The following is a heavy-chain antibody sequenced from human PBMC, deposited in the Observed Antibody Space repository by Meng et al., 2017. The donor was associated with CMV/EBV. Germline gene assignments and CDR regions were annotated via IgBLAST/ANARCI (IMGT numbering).Heavy chain of an antibody. J-gene: IGHJ4*02. CDR1: GGTFSNYG. CDR2: IIPIFGTA. Sequence: SVKVSCKASGGTFSNYGVNWVRQAPGQGLEWMGGIIPIFGTANYARKFQGRVTITTDESTTTAYIELSSLRADDTAVYYCAREGVVGTTIYFDYWGQGTLVTVSS. V-gene: IGHV1-69*05. CDR3: AREGVVGTTIYFDY. D-gene: IGHD1-1*01.